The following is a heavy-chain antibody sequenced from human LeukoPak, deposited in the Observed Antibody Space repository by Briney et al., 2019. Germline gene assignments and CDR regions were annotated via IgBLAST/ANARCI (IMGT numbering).Heavy chain of an antibody. J-gene: IGHJ4*02. CDR2: IYESGTT. Sequence: PSETLSLTCAVYGESLNSYYWSWVRQPPGEELEWIGEIYESGTTKYNPSLKSRVAISMVPSKQQFSLILSSVTAADTAVYYCARGAWATRLASWGLGTPVIVSS. CDR3: ARGAWATRLAS. D-gene: IGHD2-15*01. V-gene: IGHV4-34*01. CDR1: GESLNSYY.